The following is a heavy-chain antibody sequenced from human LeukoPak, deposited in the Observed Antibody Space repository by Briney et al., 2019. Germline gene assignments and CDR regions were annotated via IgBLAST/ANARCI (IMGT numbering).Heavy chain of an antibody. D-gene: IGHD3-22*01. J-gene: IGHJ3*02. Sequence: ASVKVSCKASGYTFSSHGITWVRQAPGQGLEWMGWISTYNGNTNYAQKLQGRVTMTTDTSTSTAYMELRSLRSDDTAVYYCARTYYYDSSGYSAFDIWGQGTMVTVSS. CDR1: GYTFSSHG. V-gene: IGHV1-18*01. CDR2: ISTYNGNT. CDR3: ARTYYYDSSGYSAFDI.